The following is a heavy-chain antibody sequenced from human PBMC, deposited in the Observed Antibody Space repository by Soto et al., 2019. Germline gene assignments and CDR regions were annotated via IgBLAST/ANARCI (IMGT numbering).Heavy chain of an antibody. CDR1: GGSISSGGYY. D-gene: IGHD2-21*02. CDR2: IYYSGST. V-gene: IGHV4-31*03. CDR3: ARVPPLAYCGGDCPLFDY. J-gene: IGHJ4*02. Sequence: SETLSLTCTVSGGSISSGGYYWSWIRQHPGKGLEWIGYIYYSGSTYYNPSLKSRVTISVDTSKNQFSLKLSSVTAADTAVYYCARVPPLAYCGGDCPLFDYWGQGTLVTVSS.